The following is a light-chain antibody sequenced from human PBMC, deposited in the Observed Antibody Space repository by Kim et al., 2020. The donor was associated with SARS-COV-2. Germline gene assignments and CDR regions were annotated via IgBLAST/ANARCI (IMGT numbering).Light chain of an antibody. CDR1: QYVTRG. CDR3: QHRQT. V-gene: IGKV1-5*01. J-gene: IGKJ1*01. CDR2: DAA. Sequence: APLPASVGARVTNTSRATQYVTRGLAWYQQKPGRAPKLLIYDAATLDRGAPSRFRGSGSGTEFTLTINSLQPDDFASYYCQHRQTFVQGTKVDIK.